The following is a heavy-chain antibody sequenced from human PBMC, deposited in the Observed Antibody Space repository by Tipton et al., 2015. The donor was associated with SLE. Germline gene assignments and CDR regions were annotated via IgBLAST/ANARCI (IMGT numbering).Heavy chain of an antibody. CDR1: GFTFSSYG. D-gene: IGHD3-9*01. J-gene: IGHJ4*02. V-gene: IGHV3-23*01. CDR2: ISGSGANT. CDR3: ARDRGRDYDTLTGYRRH. Sequence: SLRLSCAASGFTFSSYGMSWVRQAPGKGLEWVSGISGSGANTYYADSVKGRFTISRYNSKRTLNLQMNSLRAEDTAVYYCARDRGRDYDTLTGYRRHWGQGTLVAASS.